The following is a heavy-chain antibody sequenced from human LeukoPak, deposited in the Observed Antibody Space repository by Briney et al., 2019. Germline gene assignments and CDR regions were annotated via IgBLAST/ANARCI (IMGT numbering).Heavy chain of an antibody. J-gene: IGHJ3*02. CDR3: ARSLRNAFDI. CDR1: GFTFSRCD. Sequence: GGSLRLSCAASGFTFSRCDMHWVRQAPGKGLEWVAFVLYDGSLKYYADSVRGRVTISRDNSKNTLYLQMNSLRAEDTAVYYCARSLRNAFDIWGQGTMVTVSS. D-gene: IGHD3-3*01. V-gene: IGHV3-30*02. CDR2: VLYDGSLK.